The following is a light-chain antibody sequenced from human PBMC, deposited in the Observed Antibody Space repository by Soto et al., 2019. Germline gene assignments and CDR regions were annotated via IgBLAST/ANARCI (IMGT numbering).Light chain of an antibody. CDR2: DVT. CDR3: SSYTTSNTRQIV. V-gene: IGLV2-14*03. CDR1: SSDVSGYNY. J-gene: IGLJ1*01. Sequence: QSVLAQPASVSGSPGQSITISCTGTSSDVSGYNYVSWYQHHPGKAPKFIIYDVTNRPSGVSNPFSGSKSGNTASLTISGLQPEDEADYYCSSYTTSNTRQIVFGTGTKVTVL.